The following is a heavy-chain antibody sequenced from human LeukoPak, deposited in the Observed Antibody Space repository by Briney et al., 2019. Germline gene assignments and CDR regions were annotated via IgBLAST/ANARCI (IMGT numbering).Heavy chain of an antibody. V-gene: IGHV4-61*02. CDR3: ARDPMVRGVNVRAFDI. J-gene: IGHJ3*02. CDR1: GGSISSSSYY. CDR2: IYTSGST. Sequence: SETLSLTCTVSGGSISSSSYYWGWIRQPAGKGLEWIGRIYTSGSTNYNPSLKSRVTISVDTSKNQFSLKLSSVTAADTAVYYCARDPMVRGVNVRAFDIWGQGTMVTVSS. D-gene: IGHD3-10*01.